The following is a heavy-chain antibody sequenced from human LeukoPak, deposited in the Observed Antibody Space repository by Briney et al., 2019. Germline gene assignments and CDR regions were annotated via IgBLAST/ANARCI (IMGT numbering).Heavy chain of an antibody. CDR2: IYHSGIT. CDR1: GGSISAYY. CDR3: ARGQVGAAAGGVSDY. D-gene: IGHD6-13*01. V-gene: IGHV4-59*12. Sequence: PSETLSLTCTVSGGSISAYYWNWIRQPPGQGLEWIGYIYHSGITKYNPSLKSRVTISVDTSKNQFSLKLSSVTAADTAVYYCARGQVGAAAGGVSDYWGQGTLVTVSS. J-gene: IGHJ4*02.